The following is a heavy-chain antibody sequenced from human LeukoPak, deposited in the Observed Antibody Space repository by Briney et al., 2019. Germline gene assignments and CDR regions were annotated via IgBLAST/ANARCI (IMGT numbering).Heavy chain of an antibody. CDR3: TRVVPAARSSGPPDY. CDR2: ISAYNGNT. Sequence: ASVKVSCKASGYTLTSYGISWVRQAPGQGLEWMGWISAYNGNTNYAQKLQGRVTMTTDTSTSTAYMELRSLRSDDTAVYYCTRVVPAARSSGPPDYWGQGTLVTVSS. J-gene: IGHJ4*02. V-gene: IGHV1-18*04. D-gene: IGHD2-2*01. CDR1: GYTLTSYG.